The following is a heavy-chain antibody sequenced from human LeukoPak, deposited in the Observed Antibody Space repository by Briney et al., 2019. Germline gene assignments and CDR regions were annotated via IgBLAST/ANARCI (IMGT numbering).Heavy chain of an antibody. CDR3: AKRGDFWSGFTRGFDY. CDR1: GFTFSSYA. V-gene: IGHV3-23*01. CDR2: ISGSGGST. J-gene: IGHJ4*02. Sequence: GGSLRLSCAASGFTFSSYAMSWVRQAPGKGLEWVSAISGSGGSTYYADSVKGRFTISRDNSKNTPYLQMNSLRAEDTAVYYCAKRGDFWSGFTRGFDYWGQGTLVTVSS. D-gene: IGHD3-3*01.